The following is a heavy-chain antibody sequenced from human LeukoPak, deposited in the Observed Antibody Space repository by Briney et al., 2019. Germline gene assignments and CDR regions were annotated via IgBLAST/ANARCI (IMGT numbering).Heavy chain of an antibody. Sequence: GGSLRLSCAASRLTLSNYAMCWVRQAPGKGLEWVSAITGSGGTTYYADSVKGRFTISRDNSKNTLYLQMNSLRAEDTAVYYCTKTVFAGVYGIFDYWGQGTLVTVSS. V-gene: IGHV3-23*01. CDR2: ITGSGGTT. CDR3: TKTVFAGVYGIFDY. D-gene: IGHD3-9*01. CDR1: RLTLSNYA. J-gene: IGHJ4*02.